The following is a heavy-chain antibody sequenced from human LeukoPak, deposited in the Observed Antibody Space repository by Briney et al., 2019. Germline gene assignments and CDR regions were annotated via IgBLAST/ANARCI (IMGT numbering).Heavy chain of an antibody. V-gene: IGHV3-49*03. Sequence: GGSLRLSCTASGFTFGDYAMGWFRQAPGKGLEWVGFIRSKAYGGTIEYAASVKGRFTISRDDSKSIAYLQMNSLKTEDTAVYYCTRDDYGEQQPFYWGQGTLVTVSS. CDR2: IRSKAYGGTI. CDR3: TRDDYGEQQPFY. J-gene: IGHJ4*02. CDR1: GFTFGDYA. D-gene: IGHD4-17*01.